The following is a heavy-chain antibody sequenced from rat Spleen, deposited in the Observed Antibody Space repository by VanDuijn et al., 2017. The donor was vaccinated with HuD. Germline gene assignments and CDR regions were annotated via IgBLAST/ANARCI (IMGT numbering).Heavy chain of an antibody. J-gene: IGHJ2*01. Sequence: QVQLKESGPGLVQPSQTLSLTCTVSGFSLTGNNVHWVRQPPGKGLEWMGRMRYDGDTYYNSALKSRLSISRDTSKNQVFLKMNSLQTDDTAIYYCTRDHGIIRDYFDYWGQGVMVTVSS. V-gene: IGHV2S30*01. D-gene: IGHD4-3*01. CDR3: TRDHGIIRDYFDY. CDR2: MRYDGDT. CDR1: GFSLTGNN.